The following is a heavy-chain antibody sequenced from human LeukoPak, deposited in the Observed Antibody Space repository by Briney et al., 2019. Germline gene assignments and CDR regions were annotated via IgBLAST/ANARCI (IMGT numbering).Heavy chain of an antibody. Sequence: GGSLRLSCAASGFTFSSYAMHWVRQAPGKGLEWVAVISYDGSNKYYADSVKGRFTISRDNSKNTLYLQMNSLRAEDTAVYYCARTHAIGAAGPYYYGIDVWGQGTTVTVSS. D-gene: IGHD6-13*01. V-gene: IGHV3-30*04. CDR3: ARTHAIGAAGPYYYGIDV. CDR2: ISYDGSNK. CDR1: GFTFSSYA. J-gene: IGHJ6*02.